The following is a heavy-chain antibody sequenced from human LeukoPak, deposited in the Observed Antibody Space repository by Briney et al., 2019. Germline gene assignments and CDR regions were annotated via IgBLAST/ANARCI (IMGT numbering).Heavy chain of an antibody. CDR2: IYHDERT. V-gene: IGHV4-38-2*01. D-gene: IGHD3-22*01. CDR1: GFSISRGYF. CDR3: ARAPVVSPFDS. Sequence: SETLTLTCVVSGFSISRGYFWGWVRQPPGKGLEWIASIYHDERTYYNASLNSRVTISVDTSKNQFSLKLGAVTAADTAVYYCARAPVVSPFDSWGQGILVIVSS. J-gene: IGHJ4*02.